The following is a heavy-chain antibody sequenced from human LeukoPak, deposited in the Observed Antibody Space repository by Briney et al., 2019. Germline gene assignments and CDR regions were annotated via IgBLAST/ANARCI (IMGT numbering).Heavy chain of an antibody. V-gene: IGHV4-59*08. CDR2: IYYSGST. J-gene: IGHJ4*02. CDR3: ARGRYGWLPFDY. D-gene: IGHD3-16*01. Sequence: KPSETLSLTCTMSGGSISPYYWSWIRQPPGKGLEWIGYIYYSGSTNYSPSLKSRVTISVDTSKNQFSLKLSSVTAADTAVYYCARGRYGWLPFDYWGQGTLVTVSS. CDR1: GGSISPYY.